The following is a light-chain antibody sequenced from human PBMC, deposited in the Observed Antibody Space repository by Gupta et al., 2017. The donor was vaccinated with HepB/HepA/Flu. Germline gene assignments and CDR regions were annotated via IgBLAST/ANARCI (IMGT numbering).Light chain of an antibody. CDR3: CSYAGSNTGV. CDR1: SSDGGGYNY. Sequence: QSALTQPRSASGSPGQSVTISCTGTSSDGGGYNYVSWYQQHPGKAPKLMIYDVSKRPSGVPDRFSGSKSGNTASLTISGLQADDEADYYCCSYAGSNTGVFGGGTKLTVL. J-gene: IGLJ2*01. CDR2: DVS. V-gene: IGLV2-11*01.